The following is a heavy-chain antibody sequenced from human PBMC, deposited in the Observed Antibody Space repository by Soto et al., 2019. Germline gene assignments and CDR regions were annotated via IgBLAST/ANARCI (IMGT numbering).Heavy chain of an antibody. V-gene: IGHV1-58*01. CDR3: AAATLMAPKLKDYYYYYYGMDV. J-gene: IGHJ6*02. D-gene: IGHD3-16*01. CDR2: IVVGSGNT. Sequence: ASVKVSCKASGFTFTSSAVQWVRQARGQRLEWIGWIVVGSGNTNYAQKFQERVTITRDMSTSTAYMELSSLRSEDTAVYYCAAATLMAPKLKDYYYYYYGMDVWGQGTTVTVS. CDR1: GFTFTSSA.